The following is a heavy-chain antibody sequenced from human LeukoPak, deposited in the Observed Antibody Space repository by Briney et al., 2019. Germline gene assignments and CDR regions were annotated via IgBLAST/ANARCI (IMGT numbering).Heavy chain of an antibody. CDR3: AKGVYYYESSAYYYTYYFDY. D-gene: IGHD3-22*01. CDR1: GFPFSSYA. V-gene: IGHV3-23*01. CDR2: ISGSGGTT. J-gene: IGHJ4*02. Sequence: GGSLRLSCAASGFPFSSYAMSWVRQAPGKGLEWVSAISGSGGTTYFADSVKGRFTISRDNSKNTLYLQMNTLRAEDTAVYYCAKGVYYYESSAYYYTYYFDYWGQGTLVTVSS.